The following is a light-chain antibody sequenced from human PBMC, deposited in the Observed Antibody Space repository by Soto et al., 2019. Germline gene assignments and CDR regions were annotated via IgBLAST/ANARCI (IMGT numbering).Light chain of an antibody. CDR3: QHYGRPPRT. V-gene: IGKV3-20*01. CDR1: QSVSSSY. CDR2: GAS. J-gene: IGKJ1*01. Sequence: TASTQLAYTVSLKQGERATLSCRPSQSVSSSYLAWYQQKPGQTPRLLIYGASSRATGIPDRFSGSGSGTDFTLTISRLEPEDFAVYYCQHYGRPPRTFAQGTKV.